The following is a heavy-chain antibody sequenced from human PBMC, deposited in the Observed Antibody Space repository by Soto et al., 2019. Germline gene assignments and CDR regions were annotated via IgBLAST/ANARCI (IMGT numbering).Heavy chain of an antibody. J-gene: IGHJ5*01. V-gene: IGHV1-69*06. D-gene: IGHD6-19*01. Sequence: QVQLVHSGAEVKKPGSSVKVSCKASEGTFSSYAISWVRQAPGQGLEGMGGIIPIFGTANYAQKFQGRVTITADKSTSTAYMELSSLRSEDTAVYYCARVPIAVAGTGWFDSWGQGTLVTVSS. CDR1: EGTFSSYA. CDR3: ARVPIAVAGTGWFDS. CDR2: IIPIFGTA.